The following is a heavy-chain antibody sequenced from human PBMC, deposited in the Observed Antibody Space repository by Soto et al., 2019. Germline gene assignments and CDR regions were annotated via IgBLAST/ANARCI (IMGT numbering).Heavy chain of an antibody. D-gene: IGHD1-26*01. Sequence: ASVKVSCKASGYTFTSYDTNWVRQATGQGLEWMGGIIPIFGTANYAQKFQGRVTITADESTSTAYMELSSLRSEDTAVYYCAREPARAYGMDVWGQGTTVTVSS. V-gene: IGHV1-69*13. J-gene: IGHJ6*02. CDR2: IIPIFGTA. CDR1: GYTFTSYD. CDR3: AREPARAYGMDV.